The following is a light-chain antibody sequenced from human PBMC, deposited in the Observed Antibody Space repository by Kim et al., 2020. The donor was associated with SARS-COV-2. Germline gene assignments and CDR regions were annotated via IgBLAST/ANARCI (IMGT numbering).Light chain of an antibody. CDR1: QGISSA. CDR2: GAS. CDR3: QQFNSYPLT. Sequence: ASVGDRVTINCRTSQGISSALALYQQKPGKPPKLLIYGASSLESGGPSRFSGSGSGTDFTLTISSLQPEDFATYYCQQFNSYPLTFGGGTKVDIK. V-gene: IGKV1-13*02. J-gene: IGKJ4*01.